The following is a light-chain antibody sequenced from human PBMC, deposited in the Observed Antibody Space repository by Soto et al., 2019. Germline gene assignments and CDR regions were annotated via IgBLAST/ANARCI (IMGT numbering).Light chain of an antibody. J-gene: IGKJ4*01. CDR1: QSISNN. V-gene: IGKV3-15*01. CDR3: QQHNNWPLS. Sequence: ETVMTQSPATLSVSPGERATLSCRAGQSISNNLAWYQQNPGQAPRLLIYGVTTRATGIPSRFSGSRFGTDLVLTISSLQSEDFAVYFCQQHNNWPLSFGGGTKVEIK. CDR2: GVT.